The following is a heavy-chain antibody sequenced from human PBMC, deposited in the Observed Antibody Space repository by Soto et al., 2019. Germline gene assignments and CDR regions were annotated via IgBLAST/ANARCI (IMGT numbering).Heavy chain of an antibody. J-gene: IGHJ4*02. V-gene: IGHV3-48*02. CDR2: ITSSGTTV. Sequence: EVHLVESGGGLVQPGGSLRLSCAASGFTFSSYSLNWVRQAPGKGLEWVSYITSSGTTVYYADSVRGRFTISRDNAKNSLYLQMNTLRDDDTAVYYCARGSSNWAYYFEFWGQGPLVTVSS. D-gene: IGHD6-13*01. CDR1: GFTFSSYS. CDR3: ARGSSNWAYYFEF.